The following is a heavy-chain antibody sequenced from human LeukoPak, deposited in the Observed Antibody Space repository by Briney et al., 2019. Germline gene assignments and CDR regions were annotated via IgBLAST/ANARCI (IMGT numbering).Heavy chain of an antibody. J-gene: IGHJ4*02. CDR1: GGTFSSYA. CDR3: ARDLSPASGSYSTPRDY. D-gene: IGHD1-26*01. V-gene: IGHV1-69*04. CDR2: IIPILGIA. Sequence: AASVKVSCKASGGTFSSYAISWVRQAPGQGLEWMGRIIPILGIANYAQKFQGRVTITADKSTSTAYMELSSPRSEDTAVYYCARDLSPASGSYSTPRDYWGQGTLVTVSS.